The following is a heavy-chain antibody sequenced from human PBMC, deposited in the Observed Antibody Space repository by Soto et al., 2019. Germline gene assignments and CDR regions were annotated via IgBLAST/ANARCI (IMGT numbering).Heavy chain of an antibody. CDR3: AKGRRRYCSSTSCYYSWFDP. CDR1: GFTFSSYG. Sequence: GGSLRLSCAASGFTFSSYGMHWVRQAPGKGQEWVAVISYDGSNKYYADSVKGRFTISRDNSKNTLYLQMNSLRAEDTAVYYCAKGRRRYCSSTSCYYSWFDPSGQGTLVTVSS. CDR2: ISYDGSNK. J-gene: IGHJ5*02. D-gene: IGHD2-2*01. V-gene: IGHV3-30*18.